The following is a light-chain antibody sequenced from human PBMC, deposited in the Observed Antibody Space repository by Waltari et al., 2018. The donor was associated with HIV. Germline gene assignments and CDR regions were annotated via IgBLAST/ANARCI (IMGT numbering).Light chain of an antibody. V-gene: IGLV3-25*03. J-gene: IGLJ2*01. CDR1: ALPTQY. Sequence: SSELTQPPSVSVSPGQPVRIPCSGDALPTQYTSWYQQKPDQPPVLVMYKDTQRSSGTPERFSGSSSGTTVTLTITAVRAEDEAYYYCQSGDNKLTSVFFGGGTRLTVL. CDR3: QSGDNKLTSVF. CDR2: KDT.